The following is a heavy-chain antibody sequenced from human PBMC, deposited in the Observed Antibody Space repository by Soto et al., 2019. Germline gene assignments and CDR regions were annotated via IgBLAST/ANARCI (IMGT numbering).Heavy chain of an antibody. J-gene: IGHJ4*02. V-gene: IGHV3-11*01. CDR2: ISSSGSTI. D-gene: IGHD4-17*01. CDR3: ARDLDYGGTDY. CDR1: GFTFSDYY. Sequence: GGSLRLSSAASGFTFSDYYMSWIRQAPGKGLEWVSYISSSGSTIYYADSVKGRLTISRDNAKNSLYLQMNSLRADDTAVYYCARDLDYGGTDYWGQGTLVTVSS.